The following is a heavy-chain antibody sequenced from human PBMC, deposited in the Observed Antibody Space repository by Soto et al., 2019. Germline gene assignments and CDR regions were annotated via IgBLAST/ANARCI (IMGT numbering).Heavy chain of an antibody. J-gene: IGHJ4*02. V-gene: IGHV1-69*01. CDR2: IIPIFGTA. Sequence: QVQLVQSGAEVRKPGSSVKVSCKASGGTFSRHAISWVRQAPGQGLEWMGGIIPIFGTANHAQKFQGRVTIIADESTSTVYMELSSLRSEDTAMYYCESGGGYDRNDYYYAYWGQGTLVIVSS. CDR1: GGTFSRHA. D-gene: IGHD3-22*01. CDR3: ESGGGYDRNDYYYAY.